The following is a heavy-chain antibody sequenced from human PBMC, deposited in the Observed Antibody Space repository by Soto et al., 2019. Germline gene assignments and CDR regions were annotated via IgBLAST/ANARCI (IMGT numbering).Heavy chain of an antibody. CDR1: GFTFSSYA. V-gene: IGHV3-23*01. J-gene: IGHJ4*02. CDR3: AKSRVFIGAIVTFLDS. D-gene: IGHD3-16*02. Sequence: PGGSLRLSCATSGFTFSSYAMVWVRQAAEKGLEWVASISNNGDTAYYADSVKGRFTISRGNSENTLYLQMNGLRADDTALYFCAKSRVFIGAIVTFLDSWGQGTQVTVSS. CDR2: ISNNGDTA.